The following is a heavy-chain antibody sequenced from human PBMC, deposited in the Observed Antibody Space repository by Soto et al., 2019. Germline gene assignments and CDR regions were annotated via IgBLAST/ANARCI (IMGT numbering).Heavy chain of an antibody. D-gene: IGHD6-13*01. CDR3: AKGGAIVAAGTRVYLYNAMDV. CDR1: GYTFTGHY. V-gene: IGHV1-2*02. Sequence: ASVKVSCKASGYTFTGHYVHWVRQAPGQGLEWMGWINPNSGDTYLAQRFQGRVTMNRDTSIGTAYMELRGLTSDDTAEYYCAKGGAIVAAGTRVYLYNAMDVWGQGTTVTVCS. J-gene: IGHJ6*02. CDR2: INPNSGDT.